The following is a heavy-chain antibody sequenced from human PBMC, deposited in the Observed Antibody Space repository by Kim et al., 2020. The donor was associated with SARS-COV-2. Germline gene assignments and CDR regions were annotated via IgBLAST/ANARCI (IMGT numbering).Heavy chain of an antibody. V-gene: IGHV3-53*01. J-gene: IGHJ4*02. Sequence: GGSLRLSCAASGFTVSSNYMSWVRQAPGKGLEWVSVIYSGGSTYYADSVKGRFTISRDNSKNTLYLQMNSLRAEDTAVYYCARGGGSSHPYFDYWGQGTLVTVSS. D-gene: IGHD6-13*01. CDR1: GFTVSSNY. CDR2: IYSGGST. CDR3: ARGGGSSHPYFDY.